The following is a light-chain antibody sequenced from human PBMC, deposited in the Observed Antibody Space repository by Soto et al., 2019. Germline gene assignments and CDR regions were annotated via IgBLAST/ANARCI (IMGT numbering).Light chain of an antibody. CDR3: CSYTSRGTYV. CDR2: EVS. V-gene: IGLV2-18*02. J-gene: IGLJ1*01. CDR1: SSDVGTYDR. Sequence: QSVLTQPPSVSGSPGKSVTISCTGTSSDVGTYDRVSWYRQPPGTAPKLMIYEVSNRPSGVPDRFSGSKSGNTASLTISGLQAEDEADYYCCSYTSRGTYVFGTGTKVTVL.